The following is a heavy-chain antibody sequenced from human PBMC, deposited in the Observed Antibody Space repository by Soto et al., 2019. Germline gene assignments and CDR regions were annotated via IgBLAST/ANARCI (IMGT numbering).Heavy chain of an antibody. J-gene: IGHJ4*02. Sequence: QVQLVQSGAELKKPGSSMKVSCKTSGGSFNSFSFTWVRQAPGQGLEWVGRIIPVLGLTAYAKKFQGRITISADTATSTAYMELSGLTSEDTAVYYCATDKDNPPDFWGQGTLVTVSS. CDR1: GGSFNSFS. CDR2: IIPVLGLT. D-gene: IGHD3-3*01. CDR3: ATDKDNPPDF. V-gene: IGHV1-69*08.